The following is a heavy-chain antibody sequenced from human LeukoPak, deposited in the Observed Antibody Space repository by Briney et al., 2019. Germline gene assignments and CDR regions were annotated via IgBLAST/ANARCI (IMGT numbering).Heavy chain of an antibody. V-gene: IGHV1-18*01. CDR2: ISAYNGNT. J-gene: IGHJ4*02. Sequence: ASVKVSCKASGYTFSSYGISWVRQAPGQGLEWMGWISAYNGNTNYAQKLQGRVTMTTDTSTSTAYMELRSLRSDDTAVYYCARDAAEDYCDSSGSFDYWGQGTLVTVSS. D-gene: IGHD3-22*01. CDR1: GYTFSSYG. CDR3: ARDAAEDYCDSSGSFDY.